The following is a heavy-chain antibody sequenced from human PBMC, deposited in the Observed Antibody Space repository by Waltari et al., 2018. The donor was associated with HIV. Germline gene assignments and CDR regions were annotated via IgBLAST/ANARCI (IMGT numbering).Heavy chain of an antibody. CDR1: GSTLRTSE. Sequence: QVQLLQSGAEVKNPGASVKVSCKASGSTLRTSEINWVRQATGRGLEWMGWMNPKSGNTGYAQRFQDRVTMSRDTSTGTAYMELSSLRPEDTATYYCARKFCSLTDCYQIDYWGQGTQVTVSS. D-gene: IGHD2-2*01. V-gene: IGHV1-8*01. CDR2: MNPKSGNT. J-gene: IGHJ4*02. CDR3: ARKFCSLTDCYQIDY.